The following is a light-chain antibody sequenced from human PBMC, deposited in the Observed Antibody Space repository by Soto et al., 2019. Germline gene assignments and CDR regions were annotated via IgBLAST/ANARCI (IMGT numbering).Light chain of an antibody. CDR2: DAS. Sequence: SQITQCPSTLSASLGDRLTITWRASQCISSWLAWYQQKPGKAPKLLIYDASSLESGVPSRFSGSGSGTDFTLTISSLQPEDFATYYCQQSYSTPNFGQGTRLEIK. CDR1: QCISSW. J-gene: IGKJ5*01. CDR3: QQSYSTPN. V-gene: IGKV1-39*01.